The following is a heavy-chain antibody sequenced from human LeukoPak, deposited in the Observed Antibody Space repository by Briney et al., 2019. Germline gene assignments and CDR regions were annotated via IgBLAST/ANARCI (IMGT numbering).Heavy chain of an antibody. CDR1: GYTLTELS. J-gene: IGHJ3*02. V-gene: IGHV1-24*01. D-gene: IGHD5-24*01. CDR3: ARDHVPSRSVEMATIRGDDAFDI. CDR2: FHPEDNVT. Sequence: ASVTVSCTLSGYTLTELSMHWVRQAPGKGLEWMGGFHPEDNVTINAQSFQGRVTMTEDTSTNTAYMELNSLRSEDTAVYYCARDHVPSRSVEMATIRGDDAFDIWGQGTMVTVSS.